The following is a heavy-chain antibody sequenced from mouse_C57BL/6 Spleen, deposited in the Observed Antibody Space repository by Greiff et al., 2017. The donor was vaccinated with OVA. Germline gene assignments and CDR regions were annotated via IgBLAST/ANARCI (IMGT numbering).Heavy chain of an antibody. J-gene: IGHJ4*01. CDR1: GYTFTSYW. CDR3: ARSHSNFAMDY. CDR2: IDPSDSYT. Sequence: VKLQQSGAELVMPGASVKLSCKASGYTFTSYWMHWVKQRPGQGLEWIGEIDPSDSYTNYNQKFKGKSTLTVDKSSSTAYMQLSSLTSEDSAVYYCARSHSNFAMDYWGQGTSVTVSS. V-gene: IGHV1-69*01. D-gene: IGHD2-5*01.